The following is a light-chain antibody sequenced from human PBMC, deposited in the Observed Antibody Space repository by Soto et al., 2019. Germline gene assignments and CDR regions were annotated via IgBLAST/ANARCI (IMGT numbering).Light chain of an antibody. V-gene: IGKV1-5*01. J-gene: IGKJ1*01. CDR3: QQYNSYSPT. Sequence: IQMTQSPSTLSASVGDRVTISCRASQSISSWLAWYQQKPGKAPKRLIYAASSLQSGVPSRFSGSGSGTEFTLTISGLQPGDSATYYCQQYNSYSPTFGQGTKVDIK. CDR1: QSISSW. CDR2: AAS.